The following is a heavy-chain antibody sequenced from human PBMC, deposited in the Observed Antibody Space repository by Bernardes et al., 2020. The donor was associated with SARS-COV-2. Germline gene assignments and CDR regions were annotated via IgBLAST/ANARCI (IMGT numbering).Heavy chain of an antibody. D-gene: IGHD3-16*01. CDR1: GGYTLNELF. CDR2: SDPEHGKT. Sequence: ASVKVSCKLSGGYTLNELFMHWLRQAPGKGLEWMGGSDPEHGKTIYAPRFQGRVTMTEDTSTDTGYMELTSLKSDDTAVYYCATTSGGGWFDPWGQGTLVTVSS. CDR3: ATTSGGGWFDP. J-gene: IGHJ5*02. V-gene: IGHV1-24*01.